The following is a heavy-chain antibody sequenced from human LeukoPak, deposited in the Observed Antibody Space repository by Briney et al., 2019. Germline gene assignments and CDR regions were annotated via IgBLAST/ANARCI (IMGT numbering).Heavy chain of an antibody. CDR3: ATVPITMVRGAQTRFDY. CDR1: GYTLTELS. D-gene: IGHD3-10*01. V-gene: IGHV1-24*01. CDR2: FDPEDGET. Sequence: ASVKVSCKASGYTLTELSMHWVRQAPGKGLEWMGGFDPEDGETIYAQKFQGRVTMTEDTSTDTAYMELSSLRSEDTAVYYCATVPITMVRGAQTRFDYWGQGTLVTVSS. J-gene: IGHJ4*02.